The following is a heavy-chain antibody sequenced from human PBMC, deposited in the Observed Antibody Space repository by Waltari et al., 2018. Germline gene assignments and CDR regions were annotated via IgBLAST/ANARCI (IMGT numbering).Heavy chain of an antibody. CDR2: INDSGRT. CDR3: ARVFGYYYYYMDV. Sequence: QVQLQQWGAGLLQPSETLSLTCDVSGGSLSAYHRTWIRQPPGKGLEWIGEINDSGRTTYNPSLESRVTVSIDTANNRFSLRVRSVTAADTAVYYCARVFGYYYYYMDVWGKGTTVTISS. CDR1: GGSLSAYH. V-gene: IGHV4-34*02. D-gene: IGHD3-3*01. J-gene: IGHJ6*03.